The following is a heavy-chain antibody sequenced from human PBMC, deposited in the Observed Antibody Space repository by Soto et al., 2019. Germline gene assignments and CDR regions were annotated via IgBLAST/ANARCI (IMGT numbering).Heavy chain of an antibody. J-gene: IGHJ5*02. CDR3: ARDGGGLYNWFDP. V-gene: IGHV3-33*01. CDR2: IGYDGSNK. CDR1: GFSFSSYG. Sequence: QVQLVESGGGVVQPGRSLRLSCAASGFSFSSYGMHWVRQAPGKGLEWVAVIGYDGSNKYYADSVKGRFTISRDNSKNTRYLQMNSLRAEDTAVYYCARDGGGLYNWFDPWGQGTLVTVSS. D-gene: IGHD3-16*01.